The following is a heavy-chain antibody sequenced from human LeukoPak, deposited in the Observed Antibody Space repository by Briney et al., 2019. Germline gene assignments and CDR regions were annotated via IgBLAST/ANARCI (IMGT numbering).Heavy chain of an antibody. J-gene: IGHJ4*02. V-gene: IGHV3-43*01. CDR2: ISWDGGST. D-gene: IGHD6-13*01. CDR1: GFTFDDYT. Sequence: GGSLRLSCAASGFTFDDYTMHWVRQAPGKGLEWVSLISWDGGSTYYADSVKGRFTISRDNSKNSLYLQMNSLRTEDTALYYCAKVSSSSWYAGHFDYWGQGTLVTVSS. CDR3: AKVSSSSWYAGHFDY.